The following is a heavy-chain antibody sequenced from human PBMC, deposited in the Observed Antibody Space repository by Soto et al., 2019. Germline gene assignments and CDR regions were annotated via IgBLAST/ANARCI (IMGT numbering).Heavy chain of an antibody. CDR1: GFTFSSYA. V-gene: IGHV3-23*01. J-gene: IGHJ4*02. CDR2: ISGSGGST. CDR3: AKAPVIFGVVTYFDY. Sequence: PGESLKISCAASGFTFSSYAMSWVRQAPGKGLEWVSAISGSGGSTYYADSVKGRFTISRDNSKNTLYLQMNSLRAEDTAVYYCAKAPVIFGVVTYFDYWGQGTLVTVSS. D-gene: IGHD3-3*01.